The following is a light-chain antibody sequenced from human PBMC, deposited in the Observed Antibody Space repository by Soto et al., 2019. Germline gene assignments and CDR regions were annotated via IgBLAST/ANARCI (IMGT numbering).Light chain of an antibody. Sequence: SYELTQPPSLSVAPGQTARISCGGNDIASKSVHWSQQKPGQAPVLVVYDDNDRPSGIPERLSGSNSGDTATLTISRVEAGDEADYYCQVWDSSSDHYVFGSGTKVTVL. J-gene: IGLJ1*01. CDR3: QVWDSSSDHYV. V-gene: IGLV3-21*02. CDR2: DDN. CDR1: DIASKS.